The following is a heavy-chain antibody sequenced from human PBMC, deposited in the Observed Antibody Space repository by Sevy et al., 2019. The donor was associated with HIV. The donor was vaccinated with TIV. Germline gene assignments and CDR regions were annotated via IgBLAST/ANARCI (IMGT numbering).Heavy chain of an antibody. V-gene: IGHV1-69*13. J-gene: IGHJ6*02. CDR2: IIHIFGTA. Sequence: ASVKVSCKASGGTFSSYAISWVRQAPGQGLEWMGGIIHIFGTANYAQKFQGRVTITADESTSTAYMELSSLRSEDTAVYYCARNYYGSGRPYYYGMDVWGQGTTVTVSS. D-gene: IGHD3-10*01. CDR3: ARNYYGSGRPYYYGMDV. CDR1: GGTFSSYA.